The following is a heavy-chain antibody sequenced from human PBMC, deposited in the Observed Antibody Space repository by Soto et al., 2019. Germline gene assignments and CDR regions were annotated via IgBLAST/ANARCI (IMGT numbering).Heavy chain of an antibody. D-gene: IGHD6-19*01. CDR3: ARDKSGGWSLDS. J-gene: IGHJ4*02. CDR2: ITGSDGDS. CDR1: GFTFSNYI. V-gene: IGHV3-23*01. Sequence: EVQLLESGGGLVQPGGSLRLSCAASGFTFSNYIMRWVRQAPGKGLEWVSTITGSDGDSFYANSVKGRFTISRDNSKNTLYLEMNSLRAEDTAVYYCARDKSGGWSLDSWGQGTLATVSS.